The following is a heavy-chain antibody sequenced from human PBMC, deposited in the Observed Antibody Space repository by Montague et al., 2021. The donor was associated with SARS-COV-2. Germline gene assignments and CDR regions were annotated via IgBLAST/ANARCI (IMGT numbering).Heavy chain of an antibody. Sequence: SETLSPTCTVSGGSIGTYYWNWIRQSPGKGLEWLGYIYYTGSTKYSPSLKSRVTISMDTSRDRLSLRLKSVTAADTAVYYCARDNYGDWGYYGLDVWGQGTTVIVSS. J-gene: IGHJ6*02. CDR1: GGSIGTYY. CDR2: IYYTGST. V-gene: IGHV4-59*01. CDR3: ARDNYGDWGYYGLDV. D-gene: IGHD4-17*01.